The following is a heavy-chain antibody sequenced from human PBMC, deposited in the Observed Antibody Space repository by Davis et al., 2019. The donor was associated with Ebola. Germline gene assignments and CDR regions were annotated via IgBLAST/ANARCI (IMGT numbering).Heavy chain of an antibody. CDR1: GFTFSSYG. CDR3: ARVPDTLGACTDGVCYRHFDW. Sequence: PGGSLRLSCAASGFTFSSYGMHWVRQAPGKGLEWVAVISLDGSDNYYADSVKGRFTISRDNSKNTLFLQMNSLRAEDTAVYYCARVPDTLGACTDGVCYRHFDWWGQGTLVTVSS. D-gene: IGHD2-8*01. CDR2: ISLDGSDN. J-gene: IGHJ4*02. V-gene: IGHV3-30*03.